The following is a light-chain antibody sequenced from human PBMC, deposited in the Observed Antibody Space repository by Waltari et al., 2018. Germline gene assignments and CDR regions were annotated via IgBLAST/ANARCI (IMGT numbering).Light chain of an antibody. CDR2: SAS. J-gene: IGKJ2*01. Sequence: DIQMTQSPSSLSASVGDRVTITCRASQGIGNDLGWYQQKPGKAPKRLIYSASSLQSGVPSRFSGSGSGTEFSLTISSLQPEDIATYYCLQDSFYPHTCGQGTKVEIK. CDR3: LQDSFYPHT. V-gene: IGKV1-17*01. CDR1: QGIGND.